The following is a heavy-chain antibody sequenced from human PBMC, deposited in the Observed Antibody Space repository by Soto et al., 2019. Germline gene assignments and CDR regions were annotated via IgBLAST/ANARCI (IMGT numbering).Heavy chain of an antibody. J-gene: IGHJ1*01. D-gene: IGHD6-19*01. Sequence: EVQLLESGGGLVRTGGSLRLSCAASGFTFSSYGMNWVRQAPGKGLEWVSGISGSGDNTYYADSVNGRCNMSRDNSKNTVFLPRNSLGTADTAVYSWAQAESEAGRSPIEYWGQGTLVAV. V-gene: IGHV3-23*01. CDR3: AQAESEAGRSPIEY. CDR1: GFTFSSYG. CDR2: ISGSGDNT.